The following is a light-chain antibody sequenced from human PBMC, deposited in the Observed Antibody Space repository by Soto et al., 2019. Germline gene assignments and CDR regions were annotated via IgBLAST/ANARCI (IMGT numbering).Light chain of an antibody. CDR3: ATWDDSLSGWV. J-gene: IGLJ3*02. CDR1: SSNIGSNF. V-gene: IGLV1-47*02. Sequence: QSVLTQSPSASGTPGQRVIISCSGSSSNIGSNFVFWYQQLPGTAPKPLIHTKNQRPSGVPDRFSGSKSGTSASLAISGLRSEDEADYYCATWDDSLSGWVFGGGTKLTVL. CDR2: TKN.